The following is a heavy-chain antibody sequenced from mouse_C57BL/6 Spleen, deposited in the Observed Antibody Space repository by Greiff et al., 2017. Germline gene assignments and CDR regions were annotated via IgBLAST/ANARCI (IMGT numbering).Heavy chain of an antibody. V-gene: IGHV1-61*01. CDR2: IYPSDSET. CDR1: GYTFTSYW. J-gene: IGHJ4*01. Sequence: QVQLKQPGAELVRPGSSVKLSCKASGYTFTSYWMDWVKQRPGQGLEWIGNIYPSDSETHYNQKFKDKATLTVDKSSSTAYMQLSSLTSEDSAVYYCAKGAYYGSSPYYAMDYWGQGTSVTVSS. CDR3: AKGAYYGSSPYYAMDY. D-gene: IGHD1-1*01.